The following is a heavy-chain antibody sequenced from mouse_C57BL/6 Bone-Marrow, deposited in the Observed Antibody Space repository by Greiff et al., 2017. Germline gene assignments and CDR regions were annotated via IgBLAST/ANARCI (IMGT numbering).Heavy chain of an antibody. CDR1: EYEFPSHD. D-gene: IGHD2-4*01. V-gene: IGHV5-2*01. CDR3: ATPITTREGFDY. CDR2: INSDGGST. Sequence: DVMLVESGGGLVQPGESLKLSCESNEYEFPSHDMSWVRRTPEKRLELVAAINSDGGSTYYPDTMERRFIISRDNTKKTLYLQMSSLRSEETALYYCATPITTREGFDYWGQGTTLTVSS. J-gene: IGHJ2*01.